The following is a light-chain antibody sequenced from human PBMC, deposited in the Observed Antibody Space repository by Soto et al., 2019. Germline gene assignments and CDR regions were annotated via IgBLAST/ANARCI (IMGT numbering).Light chain of an antibody. CDR3: SSYTHRATLI. J-gene: IGLJ2*01. CDR1: TSDIGAYDY. Sequence: QSALAQPASVSGSPGQSITIPCTGTTSDIGAYDYVSWYQQHPGKVPKLIIFEVTKRPSGFSSRFSGSKSGNTASLTISGLQAEDEAYYYCSSYTHRATLIFGGGPQLAVL. V-gene: IGLV2-14*01. CDR2: EVT.